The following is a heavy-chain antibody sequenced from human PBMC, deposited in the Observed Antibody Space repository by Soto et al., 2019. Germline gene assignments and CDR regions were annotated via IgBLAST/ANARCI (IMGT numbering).Heavy chain of an antibody. CDR1: GFSLSTSGVG. CDR2: IYWDDDK. CDR3: THRTEAARPGAWDI. J-gene: IGHJ3*02. Sequence: QITLKESGPTLVKPTQTLTLTCTFSGFSLSTSGVGVGWIRQPPGKALEWLALIYWDDDKRYSPSLKSRLTTAKDTTKKQVVPTMTNLGPVDTATDDGTHRTEAARPGAWDIWGQGPMVTVSS. D-gene: IGHD6-6*01. V-gene: IGHV2-5*02.